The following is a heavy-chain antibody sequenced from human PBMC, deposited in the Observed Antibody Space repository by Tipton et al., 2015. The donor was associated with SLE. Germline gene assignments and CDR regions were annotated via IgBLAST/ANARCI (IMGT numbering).Heavy chain of an antibody. Sequence: QSGPEVKKPGASVKVSCKASGYTFTNYDINWVRQATGQGLEWMGWISTYNNYTNYAQKLQDRVTMTSDTTTSTAYMELRSLRSDDTAVYYCARADGVSDYWGQGTLVTVSS. J-gene: IGHJ4*02. CDR1: GYTFTNYD. V-gene: IGHV1-18*01. CDR3: ARADGVSDY. D-gene: IGHD4-17*01. CDR2: ISTYNNYT.